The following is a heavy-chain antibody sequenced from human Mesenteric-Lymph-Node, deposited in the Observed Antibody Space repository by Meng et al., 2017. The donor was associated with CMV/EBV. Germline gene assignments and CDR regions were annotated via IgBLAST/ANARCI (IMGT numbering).Heavy chain of an antibody. Sequence: SETLSLTCTVSGGSVSSGSYYWSWIRQPPGKGLEWIGYIYYTGSTNYNPSLKSRVTISVDTSKNQFSLKLSSVTAADTAVYYCARLVARRSCDYWGQGTLVTVSS. J-gene: IGHJ4*02. D-gene: IGHD5-12*01. CDR2: IYYTGST. CDR1: GGSVSSGSYY. V-gene: IGHV4-61*01. CDR3: ARLVARRSCDY.